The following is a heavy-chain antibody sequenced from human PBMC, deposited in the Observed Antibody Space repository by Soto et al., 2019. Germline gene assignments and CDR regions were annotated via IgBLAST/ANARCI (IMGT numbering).Heavy chain of an antibody. Sequence: SETLSLTCSVSGYSVSSSDYYWAWIRQPPGKGLEWIGSMLYSGLTYYNPSLKSRVTLSVDTSKNQFSVRLNSVTASDTAVYYCAKDVVVGATTGLGDYYYYYGMDVWGQGTTVTVSS. V-gene: IGHV4-39*02. J-gene: IGHJ6*02. D-gene: IGHD1-26*01. CDR2: MLYSGLT. CDR1: GYSVSSSDYY. CDR3: AKDVVVGATTGLGDYYYYYGMDV.